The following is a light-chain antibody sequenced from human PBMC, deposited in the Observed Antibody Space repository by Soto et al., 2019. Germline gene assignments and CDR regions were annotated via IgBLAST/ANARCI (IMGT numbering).Light chain of an antibody. CDR1: SSDVGSYNL. J-gene: IGLJ3*02. Sequence: QSALTQPASVSGSPGQSITISCTGSSSDVGSYNLVSWYQQYPGKAPKLMIYEATQRPSGVSDRFSGSKSGNTASLTISGLPTEDEAEYFCCSYAGRSNWVFGAGTKLTVL. V-gene: IGLV2-23*01. CDR2: EAT. CDR3: CSYAGRSNWV.